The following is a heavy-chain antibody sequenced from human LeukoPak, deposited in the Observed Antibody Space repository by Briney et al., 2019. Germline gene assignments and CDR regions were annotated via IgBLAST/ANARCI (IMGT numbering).Heavy chain of an antibody. CDR3: ARAPLWFGIPFDP. CDR1: GGSITSSLYY. CDR2: IYTSGGT. V-gene: IGHV4-61*02. D-gene: IGHD3-10*01. Sequence: SETLSLTCTVSGGSITSSLYYWTWIRQPAGKGLEWIGRIYTSGGTNYNPSLKSRITISVDTSKNQFSLKLSSVTAADTAVYYCARAPLWFGIPFDPWGQGTLVTVSS. J-gene: IGHJ5*02.